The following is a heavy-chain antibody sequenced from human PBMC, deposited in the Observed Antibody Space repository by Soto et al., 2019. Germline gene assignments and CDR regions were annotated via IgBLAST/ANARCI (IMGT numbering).Heavy chain of an antibody. D-gene: IGHD7-27*01. CDR1: VFSFSSYE. V-gene: IGHV3-48*03. CDR2: ISSSGSAI. J-gene: IGHJ4*03. CDR3: AISSVHGLGV. Sequence: GGSLRLSCAAAVFSFSSYELHLVRQAPGKGLEWVSYISSSGSAIYYAYSVKGRFNISRDNAKNSMYLQMNNIRAEHTPVYYYAISSVHGLGVWAQGAPVTVAS.